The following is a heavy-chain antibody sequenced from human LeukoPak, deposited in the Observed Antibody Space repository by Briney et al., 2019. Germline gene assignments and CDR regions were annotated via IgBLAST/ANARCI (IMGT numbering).Heavy chain of an antibody. CDR1: GFTFSNYA. D-gene: IGHD5-24*01. CDR3: AKTVKIATNTTGFDY. Sequence: GGSLRLSCAASGFTFSNYAMTWVRQAPGKGLEWVSAISGSGDSTYYADSVKGRVTISSDNSKNTLYLQMNNLRAEDTALYYCAKTVKIATNTTGFDYRGQGTLVTVSS. V-gene: IGHV3-23*01. CDR2: ISGSGDST. J-gene: IGHJ4*02.